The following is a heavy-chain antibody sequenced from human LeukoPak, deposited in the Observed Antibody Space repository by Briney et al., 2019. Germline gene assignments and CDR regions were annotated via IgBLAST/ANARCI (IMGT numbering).Heavy chain of an antibody. V-gene: IGHV1-18*04. J-gene: IGHJ4*02. CDR1: GYTFTSYG. CDR3: ARDGAYYDILTGYHPLDY. Sequence: ASVTVSCKASGYTFTSYGINWVRQAPGQGVDWMGWISAYNGNTNYAQKLQGRVTMTTDTSTTTAYLKLRSLRSDAAAVYYCARDGAYYDILTGYHPLDYWGQGTLVTVSS. CDR2: ISAYNGNT. D-gene: IGHD3-9*01.